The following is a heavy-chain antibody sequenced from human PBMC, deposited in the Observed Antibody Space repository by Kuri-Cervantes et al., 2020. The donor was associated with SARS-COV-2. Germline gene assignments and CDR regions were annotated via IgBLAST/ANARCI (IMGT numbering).Heavy chain of an antibody. J-gene: IGHJ4*02. CDR2: INPSGGST. D-gene: IGHD6-13*01. CDR1: GYTFTSYY. CDR3: ARDKSSSWTWELYYFDY. V-gene: IGHV1-46*01. Sequence: ASVKVSCKASGYTFTSYYMHWVRQAPGQGLEWMGIINPSGGSTSYAQKFQGRVTMTRDTSTSTAYMELRSLRSDDTAVYYCARDKSSSWTWELYYFDYWGQGTLVTVSS.